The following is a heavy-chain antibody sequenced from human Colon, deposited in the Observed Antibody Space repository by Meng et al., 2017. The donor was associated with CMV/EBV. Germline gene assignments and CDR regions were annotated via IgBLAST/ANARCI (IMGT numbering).Heavy chain of an antibody. J-gene: IGHJ3*01. Sequence: GESLKISCAASGFTFSNYAMTWVRQAPGRGLEWVATISGIGGITYYADSVKGRFTIFKGDSRSAVSLQMNSLRVDDTAVYFCAKTLYAVPAAIPNDGFDVWGQGTMVTVS. V-gene: IGHV3-23*01. CDR3: AKTLYAVPAAIPNDGFDV. D-gene: IGHD2-2*01. CDR1: GFTFSNYA. CDR2: ISGIGGIT.